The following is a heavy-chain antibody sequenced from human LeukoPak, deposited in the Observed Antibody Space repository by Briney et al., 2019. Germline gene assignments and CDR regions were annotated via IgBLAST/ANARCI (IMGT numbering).Heavy chain of an antibody. CDR1: GYTFTDNY. CDR2: INPNSGGT. V-gene: IGHV1-2*02. D-gene: IGHD2-21*01. CDR3: ARRSPRISVEFDY. J-gene: IGHJ4*02. Sequence: GASVKLSCKASGYTFTDNYIHWVRQAPGQGLEWMGWINPNSGGTNYAQRFQGSVTMTRDTSISTAYMEVSRLRSDDTAVYYCARRSPRISVEFDYWGQGTLVTVSS.